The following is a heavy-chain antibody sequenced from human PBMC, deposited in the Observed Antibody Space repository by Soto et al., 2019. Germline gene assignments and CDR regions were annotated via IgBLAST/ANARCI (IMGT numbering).Heavy chain of an antibody. CDR1: GYTFPSYW. Sequence: GESLKISCKGSGYTFPSYWIGWVRQMPGKGLEWMGIISLGDSDTRYSPSFQGQVTISVDKSISTAYLQWSSLKASDTAMYYCARGVGDNLVYFDNWGQGALVTSPQ. V-gene: IGHV5-51*01. D-gene: IGHD2-21*01. J-gene: IGHJ4*02. CDR2: ISLGDSDT. CDR3: ARGVGDNLVYFDN.